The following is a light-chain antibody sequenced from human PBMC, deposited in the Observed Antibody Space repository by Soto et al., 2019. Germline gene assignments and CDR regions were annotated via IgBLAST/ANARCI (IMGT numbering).Light chain of an antibody. V-gene: IGKV1-33*01. CDR3: QQYNTYSGT. J-gene: IGKJ1*01. CDR1: QDISNS. Sequence: DIQMTQSPSSLSASVGDRVTITCQAGQDISNSLNWYQHKPGKAPKLLIYDASSLETGVPSRFGGSGSGTEFTLTISSLQSDDFATYYCQQYNTYSGTFGQGTKVDIK. CDR2: DAS.